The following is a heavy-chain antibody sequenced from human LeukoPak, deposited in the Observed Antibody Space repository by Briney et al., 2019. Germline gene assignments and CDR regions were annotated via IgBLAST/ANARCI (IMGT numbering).Heavy chain of an antibody. Sequence: PSETLSLTCTVSGGSISSGRYYWSWIRQPAGKGLEWIGSIYYSGSTYYNPSLKSRVTISVDTSKNQFSLKLSSVTAADTAVYYCARVQVVTDDFDWFDPWGQGTLVTVSS. CDR3: ARVQVVTDDFDWFDP. CDR2: IYYSGST. CDR1: GGSISSGRYY. V-gene: IGHV4-39*07. D-gene: IGHD4-23*01. J-gene: IGHJ5*02.